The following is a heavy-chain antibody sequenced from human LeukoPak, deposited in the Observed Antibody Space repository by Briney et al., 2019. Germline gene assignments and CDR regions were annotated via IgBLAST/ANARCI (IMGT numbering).Heavy chain of an antibody. V-gene: IGHV3-23*01. CDR1: GFTFSSYA. J-gene: IGHJ6*02. CDR2: ISGSGGST. CDR3: AKSPGGWYGYYYGMDV. Sequence: GGSLRLSCAASGFTFSSYAMSWVRQAPGKGLEWVSAISGSGGSTYYADSVKGRFTISRDNSKNTPYLQMNSLRAEDTAVYYCAKSPGGWYGYYYGMDVWGQGTTVTVSS. D-gene: IGHD2-15*01.